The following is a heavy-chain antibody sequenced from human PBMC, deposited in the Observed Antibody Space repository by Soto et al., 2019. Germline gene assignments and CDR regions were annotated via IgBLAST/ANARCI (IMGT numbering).Heavy chain of an antibody. D-gene: IGHD6-19*01. Sequence: PGGAPGIPCAAPGFTLSSYGLTWVRPGSGKGLEWLAVISYDGSNQYYADSVKGRFTISRDNSKNTLYLQMNSLRAEDTAVYYCAKDRDSSGLYYFDYWGQGTLVTVSS. CDR2: ISYDGSNQ. CDR1: GFTLSSYG. J-gene: IGHJ4*02. V-gene: IGHV3-30*18. CDR3: AKDRDSSGLYYFDY.